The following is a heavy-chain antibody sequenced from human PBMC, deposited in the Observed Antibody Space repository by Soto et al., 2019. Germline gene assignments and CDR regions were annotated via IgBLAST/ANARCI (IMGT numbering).Heavy chain of an antibody. J-gene: IGHJ6*03. D-gene: IGHD2-21*02. CDR3: ARVGLEVTDTFYFYYMDV. CDR1: TFTFSNYW. Sequence: EVQVVESGGDLVQPGGSLRLSCAGSTFTFSNYWMCWVRQAPGKGXXXXXXIKQDGSQMYYVDSVKGRFTISRDNAKNSLYLQMNSLRVEDTAVYYCARVGLEVTDTFYFYYMDVWGKGTTVTVSS. CDR2: IKQDGSQM. V-gene: IGHV3-7*01.